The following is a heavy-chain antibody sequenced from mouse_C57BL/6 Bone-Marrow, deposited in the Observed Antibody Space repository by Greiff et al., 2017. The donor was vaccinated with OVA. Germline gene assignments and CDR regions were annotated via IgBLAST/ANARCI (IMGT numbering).Heavy chain of an antibody. D-gene: IGHD2-3*01. CDR1: GYAFSSSW. V-gene: IGHV1-82*01. CDR3: ARHEDGYYASYFDY. J-gene: IGHJ2*01. CDR2: IYPGDGGT. Sequence: VKLQESGPELVKPGASVKISCKASGYAFSSSWMNWVKQRPGQGLEWIGRIYPGDGGTNYNGKFKGKATLTADKSSSTAYMQLSSLTSEDSAVYFCARHEDGYYASYFDYWGQGTTLTVSS.